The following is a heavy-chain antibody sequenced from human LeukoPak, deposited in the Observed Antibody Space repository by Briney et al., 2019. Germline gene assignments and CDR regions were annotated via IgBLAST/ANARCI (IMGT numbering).Heavy chain of an antibody. V-gene: IGHV3-7*01. D-gene: IGHD3-10*01. CDR2: IKQDGSEK. CDR3: AREKPGSGSHFYGMDV. J-gene: IGHJ6*02. Sequence: PGGSLRLSCAASGFTFSNYAMSWVRQAPGKGLEWVANIKQDGSEKYYVDSVKGRFTISRDNSKDTLYLQMNSLRAEDTAVYYCAREKPGSGSHFYGMDVWGQGTTVTVSS. CDR1: GFTFSNYA.